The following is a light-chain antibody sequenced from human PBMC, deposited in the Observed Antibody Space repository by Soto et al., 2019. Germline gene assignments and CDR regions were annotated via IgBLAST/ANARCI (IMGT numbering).Light chain of an antibody. CDR3: QTWGTAIHDVV. CDR1: SGHSSYA. V-gene: IGLV4-69*01. J-gene: IGLJ2*01. CDR2: LNSDGSH. Sequence: QSVLTQSPSASASLGASVKLTCTLSSGHSSYAIAWHQQQPEKGPRYLMKLNSDGSHSKGDGIPDRFSGSSSGAERHLTISSLQSEDEADYYCQTWGTAIHDVVFGGGTTLTVL.